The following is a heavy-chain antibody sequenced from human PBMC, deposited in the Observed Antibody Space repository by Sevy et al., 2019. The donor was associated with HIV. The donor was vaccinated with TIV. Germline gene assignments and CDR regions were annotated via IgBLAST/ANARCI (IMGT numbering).Heavy chain of an antibody. V-gene: IGHV3-74*01. J-gene: IGHJ3*02. CDR2: ISSDGTNT. Sequence: GGSLRLSCAASGFTFSNYWMHWVRRAPGKGLVWVSRISSDGTNTIYADSVKGRFTLSRDNAKNTLYLHMNSLTAEDTAMYYCARGMSTTVAFDIWGHGTMVTVSS. D-gene: IGHD4-17*01. CDR3: ARGMSTTVAFDI. CDR1: GFTFSNYW.